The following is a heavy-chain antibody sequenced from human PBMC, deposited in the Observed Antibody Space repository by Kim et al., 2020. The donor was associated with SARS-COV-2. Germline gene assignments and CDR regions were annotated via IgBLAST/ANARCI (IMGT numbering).Heavy chain of an antibody. J-gene: IGHJ5*02. D-gene: IGHD6-19*01. Sequence: GGSLRLSCAASGFTFDDYGMSWVRQVPGKGLEWVSDIIRSGGSTGYGDSVKGRFTISRDNAKNSLYLQMNSLGAEDTALYYCARGYLSGPFDTWGQGNLVTVSS. CDR2: IIRSGGST. CDR3: ARGYLSGPFDT. V-gene: IGHV3-20*04. CDR1: GFTFDDYG.